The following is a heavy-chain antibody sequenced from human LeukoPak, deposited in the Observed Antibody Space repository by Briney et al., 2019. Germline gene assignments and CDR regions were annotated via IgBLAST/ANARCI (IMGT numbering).Heavy chain of an antibody. J-gene: IGHJ3*02. CDR1: GYTFTGYY. V-gene: IGHV1-2*02. D-gene: IGHD4-23*01. CDR2: INPNSGGT. Sequence: ASVKVSCKASGYTFTGYYMHWVRQAPGQGLEWMGWINPNSGGTNYAQKFQGRVTMTRDTSISTAYMELRRLRSDDTAVYYCARAAPVASPLDIWGQGTMVTVSS. CDR3: ARAAPVASPLDI.